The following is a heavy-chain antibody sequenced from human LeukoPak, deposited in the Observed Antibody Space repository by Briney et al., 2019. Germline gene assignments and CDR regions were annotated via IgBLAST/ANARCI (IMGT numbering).Heavy chain of an antibody. CDR1: GFTFSSYW. Sequence: GGSLRLSCAASGFTFSSYWMNWVRQAPGKGLEWVANIKQDGSEKYYVDSAKGRFTISRDNAKNSLYLQMNSLRAEDTAVYYCARGGPYDSSDYCNYWGQGALVTVSS. V-gene: IGHV3-7*01. CDR2: IKQDGSEK. D-gene: IGHD3-22*01. CDR3: ARGGPYDSSDYCNY. J-gene: IGHJ4*02.